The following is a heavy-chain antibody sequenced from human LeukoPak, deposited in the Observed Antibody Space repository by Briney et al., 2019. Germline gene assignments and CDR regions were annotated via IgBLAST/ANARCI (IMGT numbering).Heavy chain of an antibody. V-gene: IGHV3-23*01. CDR2: ISGSGGST. CDR1: GFTFSSYA. Sequence: GGSLRLSCAASGFTFSSYAMSWVRQAPGKGLEWVSAISGSGGSTYYADSVKGRFTISRDNSKNSLYLQMNGLRADDTAVYYCARDPVDAPWGQGTLVTVSS. J-gene: IGHJ5*02. CDR3: ARDPVDAP. D-gene: IGHD5-12*01.